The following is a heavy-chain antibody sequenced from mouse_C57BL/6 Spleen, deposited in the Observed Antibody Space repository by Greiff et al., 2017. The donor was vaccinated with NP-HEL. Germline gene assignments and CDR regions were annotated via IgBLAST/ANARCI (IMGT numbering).Heavy chain of an antibody. V-gene: IGHV1-53*01. D-gene: IGHD2-3*01. Sequence: VQLQQPGTELVKPGASGYTFTSYWMHWVKQRPGQGLEWIGNINPSNGGTNYNEKFKSKATLTVDKSSSTAYMQLSSLTSEDSAVYYCARDDGYYVNAMDYWGQGTSVTVSS. CDR3: ARDDGYYVNAMDY. CDR2: INPSNGGT. J-gene: IGHJ4*01. CDR1: GYTFTSYW.